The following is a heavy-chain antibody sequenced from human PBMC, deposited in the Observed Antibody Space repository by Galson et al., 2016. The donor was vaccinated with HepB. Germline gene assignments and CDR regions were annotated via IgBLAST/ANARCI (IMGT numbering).Heavy chain of an antibody. V-gene: IGHV1-69*13. J-gene: IGHJ6*01. CDR2: IIPFFGAA. D-gene: IGHD5-18*01. CDR3: ARGLNEIHLWLTHYYYDLDV. CDR1: GGAFSSYA. Sequence: SVKVSCKASGGAFSSYAISWVRQAPGQRLEWMGGIIPFFGAANYAQEFQGRVTITADESTSTAYKELSSPRSEDTAVYYCARGLNEIHLWLTHYYYDLDVWGQGTTVIVSS.